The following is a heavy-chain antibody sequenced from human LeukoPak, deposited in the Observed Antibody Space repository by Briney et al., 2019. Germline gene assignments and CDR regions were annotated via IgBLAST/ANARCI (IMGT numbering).Heavy chain of an antibody. CDR3: AKEIDTSGYSPFDY. V-gene: IGHV3-30*02. J-gene: IGHJ4*02. Sequence: PGGSLRLSCAASGFTFSNYGMLWVRQAPGKGLEWVAFIRYDGSNKYYVDSVKGRFTISRDNSKNTLYLQMNSLRAEDTAVYYCAKEIDTSGYSPFDYWGQGTLVTVSS. CDR1: GFTFSNYG. CDR2: IRYDGSNK. D-gene: IGHD3-22*01.